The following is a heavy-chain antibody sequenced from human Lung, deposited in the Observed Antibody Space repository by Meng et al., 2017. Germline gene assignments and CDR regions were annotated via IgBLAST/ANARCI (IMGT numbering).Heavy chain of an antibody. Sequence: QVQVQQWGAGELKPSETLSLTCAVYVGSFSGYQWNWIRQSPGKGLEWIGDINHRGRTNYNPSLKSRVTISVDTSKNQFSLKLSSVTAADTAVYYCARDQGGAGGYWGQGTLVTVSS. V-gene: IGHV4-34*01. J-gene: IGHJ4*02. D-gene: IGHD2-15*01. CDR2: INHRGRT. CDR1: VGSFSGYQ. CDR3: ARDQGGAGGY.